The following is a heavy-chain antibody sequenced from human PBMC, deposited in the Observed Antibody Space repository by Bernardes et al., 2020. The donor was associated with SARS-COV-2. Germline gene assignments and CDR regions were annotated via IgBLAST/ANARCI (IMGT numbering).Heavy chain of an antibody. CDR2: ISASTGLT. V-gene: IGHV1-18*04. CDR3: PRGSTMSAAPDY. D-gene: IGHD3-10*02. Sequence: AAWKLSCKTSGYTFDHYGMTWFRRAPGQGLEWMGWISASTGLTNYAQKFQGRVTLTTDTSTSTAFMELRSLISDDTATYYCPRGSTMSAAPDYWGQGNLVNVAS. CDR1: GYTFDHYG. J-gene: IGHJ4*02.